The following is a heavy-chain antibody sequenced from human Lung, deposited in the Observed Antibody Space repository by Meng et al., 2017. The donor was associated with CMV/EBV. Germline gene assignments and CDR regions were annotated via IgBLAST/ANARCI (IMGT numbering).Heavy chain of an antibody. Sequence: SXKISXAASGFTFSNYAMHWVRQAPGRGLEWVAVTSYDGTDKYYADSVKGRFTISRDNSKNTLILEMNRLKIEDTAVFYCARQYGLKMGGPFFDYWGQGTXVTVSS. CDR1: GFTFSNYA. CDR3: ARQYGLKMGGPFFDY. D-gene: IGHD3-16*01. V-gene: IGHV3-30-3*01. J-gene: IGHJ4*02. CDR2: TSYDGTDK.